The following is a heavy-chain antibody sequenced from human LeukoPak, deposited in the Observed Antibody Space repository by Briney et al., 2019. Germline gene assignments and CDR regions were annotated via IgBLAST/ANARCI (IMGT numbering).Heavy chain of an antibody. CDR3: TTGLGQSGCFRY. Sequence: PGGSLRLSCAASGFTFSDAWMNWVRQAPGKGLEWVGRIKSKADGGTTDYAAPVKGKFTISKDDSKNTLYLEMNGLKTEDTGVYYCTTGLGQSGCFRYWGQGTLVTVSA. CDR1: GFTFSDAW. J-gene: IGHJ4*02. V-gene: IGHV3-15*01. D-gene: IGHD3-10*01. CDR2: IKSKADGGTT.